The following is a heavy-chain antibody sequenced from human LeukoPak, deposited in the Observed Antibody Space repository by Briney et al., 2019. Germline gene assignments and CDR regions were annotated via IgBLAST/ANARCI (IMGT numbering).Heavy chain of an antibody. CDR2: INPNSGGT. J-gene: IGHJ4*02. CDR1: GYSFSDYS. CDR3: ARGGSGSGYLYYFDF. V-gene: IGHV1-2*06. Sequence: GASVKVSXKASGYSFSDYSMHWVRQAPGQGLEWMGRINPNSGGTRYAQNFQGRVSMTRDTSISTTYMELSGLTSDDTAVYYCARGGSGSGYLYYFDFWGQGTLVSVSS. D-gene: IGHD3-10*01.